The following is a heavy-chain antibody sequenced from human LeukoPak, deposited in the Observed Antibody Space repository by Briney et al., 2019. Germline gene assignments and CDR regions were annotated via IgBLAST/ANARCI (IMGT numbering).Heavy chain of an antibody. CDR1: GGSISSSSYY. D-gene: IGHD1-26*01. V-gene: IGHV3-23*01. CDR3: AKEEGSYSGSYHGY. J-gene: IGHJ4*02. CDR2: ISGSGGST. Sequence: ETLSLTCTVSGGSISSSSYYWGWVRQAPGKGLEWVSAISGSGGSTYYADSVKGRFTISRDNSKNTLYLQMNSLRAEDTAVYYCAKEEGSYSGSYHGYWGQGTLVTVSS.